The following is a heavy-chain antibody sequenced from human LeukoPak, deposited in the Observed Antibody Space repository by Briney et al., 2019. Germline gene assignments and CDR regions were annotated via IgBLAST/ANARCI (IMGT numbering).Heavy chain of an antibody. Sequence: GASVKVSCKASGGTFSSYAISWVRQAPGQGLEWMGGIIPIFGTANYAQKFQGRVTITADESTSTAYMELGSLRSEDTAVYYCASGDTAMVQGFDYWGQGTLVTVSS. CDR1: GGTFSSYA. CDR2: IIPIFGTA. V-gene: IGHV1-69*13. CDR3: ASGDTAMVQGFDY. D-gene: IGHD5-18*01. J-gene: IGHJ4*02.